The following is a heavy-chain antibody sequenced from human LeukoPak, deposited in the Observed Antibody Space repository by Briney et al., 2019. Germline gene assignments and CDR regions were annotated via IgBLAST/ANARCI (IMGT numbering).Heavy chain of an antibody. J-gene: IGHJ5*02. Sequence: GGSLRLSCAASGFTFSSYAMHWVRQAPGKGLEWVALIWYDGSNTFYADSVKGRFTISRDTSKNTLYLQMISLRAEDTAVYYCVKDTGYSSSWTNNWFDPWGQGTLVTVSS. D-gene: IGHD6-13*01. V-gene: IGHV3-33*06. CDR2: IWYDGSNT. CDR3: VKDTGYSSSWTNNWFDP. CDR1: GFTFSSYA.